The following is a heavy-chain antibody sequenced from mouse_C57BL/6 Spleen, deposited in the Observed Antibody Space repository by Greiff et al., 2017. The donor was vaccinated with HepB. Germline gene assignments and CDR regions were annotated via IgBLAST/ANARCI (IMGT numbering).Heavy chain of an antibody. CDR2: IRLKSDNYAT. D-gene: IGHD1-1*01. V-gene: IGHV6-3*01. J-gene: IGHJ1*03. CDR1: GFTFSNYW. Sequence: EVMLVESGGGLVQPGGSMKLSCVASGFTFSNYWMNWVRQSPEKGLEWVAQIRLKSDNYATHYAESVKGRFTISRDDSKSSVYLQMNNLRAEDTGIYYCTGPLYGSSSHWYFDVWGTGTTVTVSS. CDR3: TGPLYGSSSHWYFDV.